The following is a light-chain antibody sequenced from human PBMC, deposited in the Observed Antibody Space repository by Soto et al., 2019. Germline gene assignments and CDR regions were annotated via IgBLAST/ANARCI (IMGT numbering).Light chain of an antibody. V-gene: IGKV4-1*01. CDR1: QSVLYTSNNKNY. Sequence: DIVLTQSPNSLAVSLGERATINCKSSQSVLYTSNNKNYLAWYQQKPGQPPKLLIYWASTRESGVPDRFSGSGSGTDFTLTISSLQAGDVAIYYCHQYYDPPQTFGQGTKLEIK. CDR3: HQYYDPPQT. CDR2: WAS. J-gene: IGKJ2*01.